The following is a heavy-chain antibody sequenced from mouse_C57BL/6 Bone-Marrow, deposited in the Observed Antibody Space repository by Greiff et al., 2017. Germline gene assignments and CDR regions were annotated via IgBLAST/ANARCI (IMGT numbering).Heavy chain of an antibody. V-gene: IGHV1S81*02. CDR1: GYTFTSYY. Sequence: VQLQQPGAELVKPGASVKLSCRASGYTFTSYYMYWVKQRPGQGPEWIGEIDPSNGGTNFNEKFKRQATLTVDTSSSTAHMQLSGLTSEDSAVYYCSRGGYGGFAYWGQGTLVTVSA. CDR2: IDPSNGGT. J-gene: IGHJ3*01. CDR3: SRGGYGGFAY. D-gene: IGHD2-2*01.